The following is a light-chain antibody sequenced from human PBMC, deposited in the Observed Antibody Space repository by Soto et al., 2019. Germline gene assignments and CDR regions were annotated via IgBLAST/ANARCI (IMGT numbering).Light chain of an antibody. CDR2: DAS. J-gene: IGKJ1*01. Sequence: EIVLTQSPATLSLSPGETARPSCRASQSVRNYLAWYQQKPGQAPRLLIYDASNRATGIPARFSGTGSETDFTLTISSLEPEDFAIYYCQQRSKMPLTFGHGTKVDIK. V-gene: IGKV3-11*01. CDR1: QSVRNY. CDR3: QQRSKMPLT.